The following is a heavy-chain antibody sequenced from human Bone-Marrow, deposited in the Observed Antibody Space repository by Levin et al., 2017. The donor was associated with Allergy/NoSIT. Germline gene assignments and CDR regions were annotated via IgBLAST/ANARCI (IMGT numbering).Heavy chain of an antibody. CDR1: GFAFSTHT. D-gene: IGHD4/OR15-4a*01. V-gene: IGHV3-64D*06. J-gene: IGHJ3*02. Sequence: GGSLRLSCSASGFAFSTHTMHWVRQAPGKGLEYVSGIGSKGGGTNYADSVKGRFTISRDNSKNMLYLQMSSLRAEDTAAYYCVKDEAGAWAFDIWGQGTMITVSS. CDR3: VKDEAGAWAFDI. CDR2: IGSKGGGT.